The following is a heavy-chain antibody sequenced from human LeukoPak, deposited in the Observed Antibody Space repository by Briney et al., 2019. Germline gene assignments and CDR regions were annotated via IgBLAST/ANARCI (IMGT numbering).Heavy chain of an antibody. CDR1: GFTFSSSG. V-gene: IGHV3-30*02. J-gene: IGHJ4*02. Sequence: GGSLRLSCAASGFTFSSSGMHWVRQAPGKGLEWVVFIRYDGTSKYYADSVKGRFTISRDNSKNTVYLQMNSLRAEDTAVYYCAKETRGSYSDYWGQGTLVTVSS. CDR2: IRYDGTSK. CDR3: AKETRGSYSDY. D-gene: IGHD1-26*01.